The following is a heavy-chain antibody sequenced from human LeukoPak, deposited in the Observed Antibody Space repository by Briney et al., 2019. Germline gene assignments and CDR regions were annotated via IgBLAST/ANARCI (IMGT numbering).Heavy chain of an antibody. Sequence: SETLSLTCTVSGTSMSNSYWSWIRQPAGKGLEWIGHIQDRGSTIYNPSLGSRVTMSLDTPKNQFSLKLNSVTTADTAVYYCTRGQWLDVWDFWGQGTLVTVSS. V-gene: IGHV4-4*07. CDR2: IQDRGST. D-gene: IGHD6-19*01. J-gene: IGHJ4*02. CDR1: GTSMSNSY. CDR3: TRGQWLDVWDF.